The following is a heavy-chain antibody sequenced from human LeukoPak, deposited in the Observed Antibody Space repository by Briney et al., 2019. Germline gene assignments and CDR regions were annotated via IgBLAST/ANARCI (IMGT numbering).Heavy chain of an antibody. CDR1: GGTFSSYA. V-gene: IGHV1-69*04. CDR3: ARVPSWGYFDY. D-gene: IGHD3-16*01. J-gene: IGHJ4*02. CDR2: IIPILGIA. Sequence: GASVKVSCKASGGTFSSYAISWVRQAPGQGLEWMGRIIPILGIANYAQKFQGRVTITADKSTSTAYMELSSLRSEDTAVYYCARVPSWGYFDYWGQGTLVTVSS.